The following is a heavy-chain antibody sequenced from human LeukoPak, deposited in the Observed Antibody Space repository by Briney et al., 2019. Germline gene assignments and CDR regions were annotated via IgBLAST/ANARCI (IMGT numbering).Heavy chain of an antibody. V-gene: IGHV3-30*02. CDR3: ARDGGSAWFLDY. D-gene: IGHD6-19*01. CDR1: GFTFSNYG. CDR2: IRFDGSNK. Sequence: GGSLRLSCAASGFTFSNYGVHWVRQAPGKGLEWVSFIRFDGSNKYYADSVKGRFSITRDNAKNSLYLQMNSLRAEDTAVYYCARDGGSAWFLDYWGQGTLVTVSS. J-gene: IGHJ4*02.